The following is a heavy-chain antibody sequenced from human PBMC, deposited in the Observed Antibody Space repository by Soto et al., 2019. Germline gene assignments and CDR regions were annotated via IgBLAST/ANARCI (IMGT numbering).Heavy chain of an antibody. CDR2: IYYSGST. J-gene: IGHJ6*03. D-gene: IGHD4-17*01. V-gene: IGHV4-31*03. Sequence: SETLSLTCTVSGGSISSGGYYWSWIRQHPGKGLEWIGYIYYSGSTYYNPSLKSRVTISVDTSKNQFSLKLSSVTAADTAVYYCATGHHGDYDTWYGYRDYYYYMDVWGKGTTVTVSS. CDR1: GGSISSGGYY. CDR3: ATGHHGDYDTWYGYRDYYYYMDV.